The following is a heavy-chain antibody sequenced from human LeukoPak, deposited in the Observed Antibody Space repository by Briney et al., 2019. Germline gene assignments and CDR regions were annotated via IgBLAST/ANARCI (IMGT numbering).Heavy chain of an antibody. D-gene: IGHD3-22*01. CDR3: AKSTAYSISMIVVIKPMDA. V-gene: IGHV3-48*04. CDR1: GFTFSGYD. Sequence: GGSLRLSCAASGFTFSGYDMNWVRQAPGKGLEWVSYISSSSSTIYYADSVKGRFTISRDNAKNSLYLQMNSLRAEDTAVYYCAKSTAYSISMIVVIKPMDAWGQGTTVTVSS. J-gene: IGHJ6*02. CDR2: ISSSSSTI.